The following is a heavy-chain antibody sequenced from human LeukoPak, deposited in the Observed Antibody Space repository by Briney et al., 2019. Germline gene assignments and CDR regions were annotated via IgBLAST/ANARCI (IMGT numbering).Heavy chain of an antibody. J-gene: IGHJ5*02. D-gene: IGHD4-17*01. CDR3: ARDRTTVTTNWFDP. CDR1: GGSISSGDYY. Sequence: SQTLSLTCTVSGGSISSGDYYWSWIRQPPGKGLEWIGYIYYSGSTYYNPSLKSRVTISVDTSKNQFSLKLSSVTAADTAVYYSARDRTTVTTNWFDPWGQGTLVTVSS. V-gene: IGHV4-30-4*08. CDR2: IYYSGST.